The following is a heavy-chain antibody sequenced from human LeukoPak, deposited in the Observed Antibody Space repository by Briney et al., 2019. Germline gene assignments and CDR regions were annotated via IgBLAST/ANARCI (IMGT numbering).Heavy chain of an antibody. CDR1: GFTFRSYW. CDR2: INSDGTST. J-gene: IGHJ4*02. V-gene: IGHV3-74*01. CDR3: ARDVDFDS. Sequence: GGSLRLSCAASGFTFRSYWMHWVRQGPGKGLMWVSRINSDGTSTTYADSVRGRFTISRDNAKNTLYLQMDSLTAEDSGVYYCARDVDFDSWGQGTLVTVSS.